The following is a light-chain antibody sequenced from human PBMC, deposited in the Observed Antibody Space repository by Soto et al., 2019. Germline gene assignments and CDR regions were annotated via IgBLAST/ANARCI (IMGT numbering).Light chain of an antibody. V-gene: IGKV3-20*01. CDR2: GAS. CDR1: QFVGTY. CDR3: QQYNNWPPIT. Sequence: VVTRPPCTRSLPPGERATLSFRVCQFVGTYLAWYQQESGQSPRLLIYGASSRATGIPDRFSGSGSGTDFTLTISRLEPEDFAVYYCQQYNNWPPITFGQGTRLEI. J-gene: IGKJ5*01.